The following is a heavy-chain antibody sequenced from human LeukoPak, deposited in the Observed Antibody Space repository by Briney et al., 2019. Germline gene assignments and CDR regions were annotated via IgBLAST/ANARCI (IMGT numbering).Heavy chain of an antibody. CDR1: GFTFSSYS. CDR3: ARGNSVRGATAY. D-gene: IGHD3-10*01. J-gene: IGHJ4*02. CDR2: ISSSSRYI. V-gene: IGHV3-21*01. Sequence: GGSLRLSCAASGFTFSSYSMNWVRQAPGKGLEWVSSISSSSRYIYYADSVKGRFTISRDNAKNSLYLLMNSLRAEDTAVYYCARGNSVRGATAYWGQGTLVTVSS.